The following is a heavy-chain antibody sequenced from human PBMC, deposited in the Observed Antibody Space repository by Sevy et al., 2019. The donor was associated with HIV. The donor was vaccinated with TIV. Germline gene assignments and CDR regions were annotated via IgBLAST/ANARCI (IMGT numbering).Heavy chain of an antibody. CDR3: ARRALGIAAAGGFDY. J-gene: IGHJ4*02. V-gene: IGHV4-38-2*01. CDR1: GYSISSGYS. Sequence: SETLSLTCAFSGYSISSGYSWGWIRQPPGKGLEFIGTIYHDGTTYYSPSLKSRVTISLDTSKNQFSLKLRSVTAADTAVYYCARRALGIAAAGGFDYWGQGTLVTVSS. D-gene: IGHD6-13*01. CDR2: IYHDGTT.